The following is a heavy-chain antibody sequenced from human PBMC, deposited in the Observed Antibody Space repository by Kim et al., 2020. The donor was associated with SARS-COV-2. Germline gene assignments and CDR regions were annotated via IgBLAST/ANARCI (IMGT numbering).Heavy chain of an antibody. V-gene: IGHV4-39*01. Sequence: SETLSLTCTVSGGSISSSSYYWGWIRQPPGKGLEWIGSSYYSGSTYYNPSLKSRVTISVDTSKNQFSLKLSSVTAADTAVYYCARYCSGGSCYESYFDYWGQGTLVTVSS. J-gene: IGHJ4*02. CDR2: SYYSGST. D-gene: IGHD2-15*01. CDR3: ARYCSGGSCYESYFDY. CDR1: GGSISSSSYY.